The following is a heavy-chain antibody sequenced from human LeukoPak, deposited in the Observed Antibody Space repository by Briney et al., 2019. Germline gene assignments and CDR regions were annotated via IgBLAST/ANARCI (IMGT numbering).Heavy chain of an antibody. D-gene: IGHD2-15*01. CDR1: GGSFSGYY. CDR3: ARTLGRYCSGGSCYSGVEGTLTVDC. V-gene: IGHV4-34*01. Sequence: PSETLSLTCAVYGGSFSGYYWSWIRQPPGKGLEWIGEINHSGSTNYNPSLKSRVTISVDTSKNQFSLKLSSVTAADTAVYYCARTLGRYCSGGSCYSGVEGTLTVDCWGQGTLVTVSS. CDR2: INHSGST. J-gene: IGHJ4*02.